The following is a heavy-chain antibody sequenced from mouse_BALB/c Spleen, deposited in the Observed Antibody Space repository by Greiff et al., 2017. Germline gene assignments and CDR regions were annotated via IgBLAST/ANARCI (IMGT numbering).Heavy chain of an antibody. CDR3: ARGDYDDGAWFAY. Sequence: EVQLVESGGGLVQPGGSRKLSCAASGFTFSSFGMHWVRQAPEKGLEWVAYISSGSSTIYYADTVKGRFTISRDNPKNTLFLQMTSLRSEDTAMYYCARGDYDDGAWFAYWGQGTLVTVSA. CDR1: GFTFSSFG. V-gene: IGHV5-17*02. CDR2: ISSGSSTI. D-gene: IGHD2-4*01. J-gene: IGHJ3*01.